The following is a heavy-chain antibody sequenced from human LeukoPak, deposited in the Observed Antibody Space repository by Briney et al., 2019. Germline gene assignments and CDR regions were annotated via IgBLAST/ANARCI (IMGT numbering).Heavy chain of an antibody. J-gene: IGHJ4*02. CDR1: GFTFSSYA. CDR2: FSGSGGLT. D-gene: IGHD5/OR15-5a*01. Sequence: GGSLRLSCAASGFTFSSYAMSWVRQAPGKGLDWVSTFSGSGGLTYYADSVKGRFTISRDNSKNTLYLQMNSLRAEDTAVYFCAKAPHPRYSVSDLDYFDSWGQGTLVTVSS. CDR3: AKAPHPRYSVSDLDYFDS. V-gene: IGHV3-23*01.